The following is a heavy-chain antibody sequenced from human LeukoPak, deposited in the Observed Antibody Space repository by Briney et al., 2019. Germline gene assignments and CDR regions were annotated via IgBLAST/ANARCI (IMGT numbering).Heavy chain of an antibody. D-gene: IGHD6-13*01. CDR3: TTDAGYSSRWYNY. J-gene: IGHJ4*02. CDR1: GGSFSGYY. CDR2: VKSKSDGGTT. V-gene: IGHV3-15*01. Sequence: PSETLSLTCAVYGGSFSGYYWSWVRQAPRKGLEWIGRVKSKSDGGTTDYAAPVKGRFIISRDDSKNTLYLQMNSLKTEDTAVYYCTTDAGYSSRWYNYWGQGILVTVSS.